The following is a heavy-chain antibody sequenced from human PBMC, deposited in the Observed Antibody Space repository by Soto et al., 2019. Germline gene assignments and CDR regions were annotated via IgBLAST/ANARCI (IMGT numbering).Heavy chain of an antibody. D-gene: IGHD3-22*01. CDR1: GFTFSDHY. CDR3: ARVGDMAYYD. CDR2: ISSSGTTI. J-gene: IGHJ4*02. Sequence: QVQLVESGGGLVKPGGCLRLSCAASGFTFSDHYMTWIRQAPGKGLEWLSYISSSGTTIYYAEAVRGRFTISRDNAKNSLYLQMNSLRVEDSAVYYCARVGDMAYYDWGQGTLVTASP. V-gene: IGHV3-11*01.